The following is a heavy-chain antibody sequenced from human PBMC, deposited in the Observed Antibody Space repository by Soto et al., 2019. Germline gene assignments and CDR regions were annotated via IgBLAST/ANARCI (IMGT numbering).Heavy chain of an antibody. D-gene: IGHD6-19*01. CDR3: TKSADSAGWGVDF. CDR1: GFMLAPFA. J-gene: IGHJ4*02. V-gene: IGHV3-48*03. CDR2: ISPGGDRI. Sequence: EVQLVESGGGLVNPGGSRGLSWLPSGFMLAPFAMNWAGRPPGKGLEWVSYISPGGDRIFYAESLKGRITISRDNARNSLSLQMNILSDEDTAIYYCTKSADSAGWGVDFWGQGTLGTVSS.